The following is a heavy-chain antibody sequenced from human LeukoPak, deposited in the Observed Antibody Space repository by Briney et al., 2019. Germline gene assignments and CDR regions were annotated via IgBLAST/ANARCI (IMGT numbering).Heavy chain of an antibody. Sequence: PSETLSLTCTVSGDFISTTTYYWAWIRQPPGKGLEWIGSIYYSGSTYYNPSLKSRVTISVDTSRNQFSLKLTSVTAADTALYYCARLRVVTALFDPWGQGTLVTVSS. D-gene: IGHD2-21*02. CDR2: IYYSGST. CDR3: ARLRVVTALFDP. J-gene: IGHJ5*02. CDR1: GDFISTTTYY. V-gene: IGHV4-39*01.